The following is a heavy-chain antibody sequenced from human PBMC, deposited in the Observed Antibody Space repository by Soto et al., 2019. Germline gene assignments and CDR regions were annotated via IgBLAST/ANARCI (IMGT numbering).Heavy chain of an antibody. CDR3: ARRLAY. CDR1: GVSMSSSEYY. J-gene: IGHJ4*02. Sequence: SETLSLTCTVSGVSMSSSEYYWGWIRQPPGKGLEWIGTIYYSGSTYYNPSLKSRVTISADTSKNQFSLKLSSVTAADTAVYYCARRLAYWGQGTLVTVSS. CDR2: IYYSGST. V-gene: IGHV4-39*01.